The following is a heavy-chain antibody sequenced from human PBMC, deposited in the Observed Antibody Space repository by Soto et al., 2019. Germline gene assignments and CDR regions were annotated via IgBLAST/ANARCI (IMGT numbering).Heavy chain of an antibody. J-gene: IGHJ5*02. CDR3: ATENWFDP. Sequence: GGSLRLSCAASGFTFSSYAMHWVRQAPGKGLEWVAVISYDGSNKYYADSVKGRFTISRDNSKNTLYLQMNSLRAEDTAVYYCATENWFDPWGQGTLVTVSS. V-gene: IGHV3-30-3*01. CDR2: ISYDGSNK. CDR1: GFTFSSYA.